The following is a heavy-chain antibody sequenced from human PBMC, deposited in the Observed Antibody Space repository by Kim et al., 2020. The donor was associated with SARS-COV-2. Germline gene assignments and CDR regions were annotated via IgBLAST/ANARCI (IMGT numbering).Heavy chain of an antibody. V-gene: IGHV4-4*07. J-gene: IGHJ4*02. CDR1: GGSISSYY. CDR3: ARDISYSSGWYGDFDY. D-gene: IGHD6-19*01. CDR2: IYTSGST. Sequence: SETLSLTCTVSGGSISSYYWSWIRQPAGKGLEWIGRIYTSGSTNYNPSLKSRLTMSVDTSKNQFSLKLSSVTAADTAVYYCARDISYSSGWYGDFDYWGQGTLVTVSS.